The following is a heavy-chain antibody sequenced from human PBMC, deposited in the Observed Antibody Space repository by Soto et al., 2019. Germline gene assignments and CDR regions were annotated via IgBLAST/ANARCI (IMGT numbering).Heavy chain of an antibody. J-gene: IGHJ4*02. CDR1: GYTFSSYA. CDR2: INAGYGNT. Sequence: SAVKASCKASGYTFSSYAMHWVRQAPGQRLEWMGWINAGYGNTKSSQKFQDRVTISRDTSASTAYMELTSLRSEDTAVYYCARDTGDGTFDFCGQGTLATVSS. CDR3: ARDTGDGTFDF. V-gene: IGHV1-3*01. D-gene: IGHD7-27*01.